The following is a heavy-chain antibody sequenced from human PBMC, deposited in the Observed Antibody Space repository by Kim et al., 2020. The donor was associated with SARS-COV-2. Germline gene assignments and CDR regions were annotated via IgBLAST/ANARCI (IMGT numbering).Heavy chain of an antibody. CDR3: ARDFLYGSGRQFDY. Sequence: GGSLRLSCAASGFTFSSYSMNWVRQAPGKGLEWVSYISSSSSTIYYADSVKGRFTISRDNAKNSLYLQMNSLRDEDTAVYYCARDFLYGSGRQFDYWGQGTLVTVSS. CDR2: ISSSSSTI. J-gene: IGHJ4*02. D-gene: IGHD3-10*01. V-gene: IGHV3-48*02. CDR1: GFTFSSYS.